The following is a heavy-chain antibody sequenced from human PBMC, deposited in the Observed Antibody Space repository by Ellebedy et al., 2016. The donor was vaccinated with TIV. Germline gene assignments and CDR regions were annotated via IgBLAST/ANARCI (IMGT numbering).Heavy chain of an antibody. D-gene: IGHD1-26*01. CDR2: INPNSGGT. Sequence: ASVKVSXXASGYTFTGYYMHWVRQAPGQGLEWMGWINPNSGGTNYAQKFQGWVTMTRDTSISTAYMELSRLRSDDTAVYYCARDRVSGGGSREYDYWGQGTLVTVSS. CDR3: ARDRVSGGGSREYDY. V-gene: IGHV1-2*04. CDR1: GYTFTGYY. J-gene: IGHJ4*02.